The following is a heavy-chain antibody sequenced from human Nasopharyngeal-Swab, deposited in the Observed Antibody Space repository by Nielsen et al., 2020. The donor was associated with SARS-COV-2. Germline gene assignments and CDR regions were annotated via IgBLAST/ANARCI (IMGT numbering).Heavy chain of an antibody. CDR3: ARDAEWLRFLAGGYMGV. J-gene: IGHJ6*03. V-gene: IGHV1-18*04. CDR1: GYTFTSYG. D-gene: IGHD5-12*01. Sequence: ASVKVSCKASGYTFTSYGISWVRQAPGQGLEWMGWISAYNGNTNYAQKLQGRVTMTTDTSTSTAYMELRSLRSDDTAVYYCARDAEWLRFLAGGYMGVWGKGTTVTVSS. CDR2: ISAYNGNT.